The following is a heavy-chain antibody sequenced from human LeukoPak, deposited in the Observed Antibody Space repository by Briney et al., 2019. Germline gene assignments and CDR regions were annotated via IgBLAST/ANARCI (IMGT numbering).Heavy chain of an antibody. D-gene: IGHD4-17*01. CDR3: ARDRSVTTYFDY. V-gene: IGHV3-30*03. Sequence: GGSLRLSCAASGFTFSNYGMHWVRQAPRKGLEWVAVISYDGSKQYYADSVKGRFTISRDNSKNTLYLLMNSLRADDTAVYYCARDRSVTTYFDYWGQGTLVTVSS. J-gene: IGHJ4*02. CDR2: ISYDGSKQ. CDR1: GFTFSNYG.